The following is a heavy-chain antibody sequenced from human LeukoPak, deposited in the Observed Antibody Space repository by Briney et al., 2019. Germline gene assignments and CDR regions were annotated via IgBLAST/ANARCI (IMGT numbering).Heavy chain of an antibody. V-gene: IGHV3-23*01. CDR3: AKDLKTYYYDGSGGRGDY. J-gene: IGHJ4*02. CDR2: ISGSGGST. Sequence: GGSLRLSCAASGFTFSSYAMSWVRQAPGKGLEWVSAISGSGGSTYYADSVKGRFIISRDNSKNTLYLQMDGLRDEDTAVYYCAKDLKTYYYDGSGGRGDYWGQGTLVTVSS. CDR1: GFTFSSYA. D-gene: IGHD3-22*01.